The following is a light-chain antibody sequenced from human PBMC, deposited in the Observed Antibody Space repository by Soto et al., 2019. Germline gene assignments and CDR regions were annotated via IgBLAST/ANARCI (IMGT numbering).Light chain of an antibody. CDR1: QAIRDD. CDR2: AAS. V-gene: IGKV1-6*01. J-gene: IGKJ1*01. CDR3: LQYHSSWT. Sequence: AIQMTKSPSSLSASVGDRVSITCRASQAIRDDLGWYQKKPGKAPKLLIFAASRLERGVPSRFSGSGSGTDFTLTISSLQPEDFATYYCLQYHSSWTFGQGTKVDIK.